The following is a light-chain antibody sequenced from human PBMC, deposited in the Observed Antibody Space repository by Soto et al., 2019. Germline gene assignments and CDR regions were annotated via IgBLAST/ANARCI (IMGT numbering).Light chain of an antibody. Sequence: DIVMTQSPDSLAVSLGERATINCKSSQSVLYSSNDKNYLAWYQQKPGQPPKLLIYWASIRESGVPDRFSGSGSGTDFTLTISSLQAEDVAVYYCQQYYTTPYSFVQRTNLEIK. CDR1: QSVLYSSNDKNY. V-gene: IGKV4-1*01. CDR3: QQYYTTPYS. J-gene: IGKJ2*03. CDR2: WAS.